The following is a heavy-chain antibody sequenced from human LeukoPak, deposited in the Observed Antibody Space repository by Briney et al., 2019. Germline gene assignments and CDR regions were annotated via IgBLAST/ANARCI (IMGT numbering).Heavy chain of an antibody. CDR1: GFTFSSYA. Sequence: GGSQRLSCAASGFTFSSYAMSWVRQAPGKGLEWVSAISGSGSYTYYADSVKGRFTISRDNSKNTLCLQMNSLRAEDTAVYYCAKEFSSGWRRGVFDYWGQGTLVTVSS. CDR3: AKEFSSGWRRGVFDY. CDR2: ISGSGSYT. J-gene: IGHJ4*02. V-gene: IGHV3-23*01. D-gene: IGHD6-19*01.